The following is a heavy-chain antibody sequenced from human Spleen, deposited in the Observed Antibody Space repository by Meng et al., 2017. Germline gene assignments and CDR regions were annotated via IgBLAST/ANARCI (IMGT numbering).Heavy chain of an antibody. V-gene: IGHV3-30*18. CDR3: AKELAAARAYDY. CDR2: ISYDGSKK. J-gene: IGHJ4*02. D-gene: IGHD6-13*01. CDR1: GFTFSSYG. Sequence: QVQLVESGGGVVQPGRSLRLSCAASGFTFSSYGMHWVRQAPGKGLEWVAIISYDGSKKYYADSVKGRFTISRDNSKNTQHLQMNSLRAEDTAVYYCAKELAAARAYDYWGQGTLVTVSS.